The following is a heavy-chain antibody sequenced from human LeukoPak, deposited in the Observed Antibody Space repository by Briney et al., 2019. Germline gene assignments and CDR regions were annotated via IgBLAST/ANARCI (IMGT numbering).Heavy chain of an antibody. J-gene: IGHJ4*02. CDR2: TYYRSKWYN. D-gene: IGHD5-18*01. CDR1: GDIFSSNSAA. V-gene: IGHV6-1*01. CDR3: ARATYSYAYY. Sequence: SQTLSLTCALSGDIFSSNSAAWHWIRQSPSRGLEWLGRTYYRSKWYNDYAVSVKSRITINPDTSKNQFSLQLNSVTPEDTAVYYCARATYSYAYYWGQGTLVTVSS.